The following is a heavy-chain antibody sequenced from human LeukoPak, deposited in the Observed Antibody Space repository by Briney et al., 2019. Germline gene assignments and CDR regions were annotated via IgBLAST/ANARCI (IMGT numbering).Heavy chain of an antibody. J-gene: IGHJ4*02. CDR1: GFTFSSYG. Sequence: PGGSLRLSCAASGFTFSSYGMHWVRQAPGKGLEWVAFIEFDGSNKYYADSVKGRLTISRDNSKNTLYLQMNSLRAEDTAVYYCAKDTGVAAAGTGVDYWGQGTLVTVSS. CDR2: IEFDGSNK. V-gene: IGHV3-30*02. D-gene: IGHD6-13*01. CDR3: AKDTGVAAAGTGVDY.